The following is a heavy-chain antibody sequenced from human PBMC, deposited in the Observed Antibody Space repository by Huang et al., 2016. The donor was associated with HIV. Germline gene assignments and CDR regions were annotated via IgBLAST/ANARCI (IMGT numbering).Heavy chain of an antibody. CDR1: GFAFSQYA. CDR2: IGGNSGDI. CDR3: VIMDDYFDY. V-gene: IGHV3-9*01. J-gene: IGHJ4*02. Sequence: VQLVESGGGLVQPGWSLRLSCAASGFAFSQYAVHWVRQSTGKGLEGVSGIGGNSGDIAYAASVRGRFVISRDNAKKSLYLKMNGLRLEDTALYFCVIMDDYFDYWGQGVLVGVSS. D-gene: IGHD2-8*01.